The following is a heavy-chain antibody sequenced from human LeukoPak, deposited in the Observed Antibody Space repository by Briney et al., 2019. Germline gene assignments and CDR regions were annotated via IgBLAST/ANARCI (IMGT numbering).Heavy chain of an antibody. CDR3: ARAYYYGSGSYYPFDY. J-gene: IGHJ4*02. Sequence: ASVKVSCKASGYTLTDYYMHWVRQAPGQGLEWMGWINPNSGGTNYAQKFQGRVTMTRDTSISTAYMELSRLRSDDTAVYYCARAYYYGSGSYYPFDYWGQGTLVTVSS. D-gene: IGHD3-10*01. V-gene: IGHV1-2*02. CDR1: GYTLTDYY. CDR2: INPNSGGT.